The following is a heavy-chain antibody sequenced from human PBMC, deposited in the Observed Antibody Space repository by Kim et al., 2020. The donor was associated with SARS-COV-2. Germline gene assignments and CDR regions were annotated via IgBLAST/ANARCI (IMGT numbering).Heavy chain of an antibody. D-gene: IGHD6-19*01. CDR2: ISSSSSYI. Sequence: GGSLRLSCAASGFTFSSYSMNWVRQATGKGLEWVSSISSSSSYIYYADSVKGRFTISRDNAKNSLYLQMNSLRAEDTAVYYCAREMYSSGWYGDFDYWGQGTLVTVSS. J-gene: IGHJ4*02. CDR3: AREMYSSGWYGDFDY. CDR1: GFTFSSYS. V-gene: IGHV3-21*01.